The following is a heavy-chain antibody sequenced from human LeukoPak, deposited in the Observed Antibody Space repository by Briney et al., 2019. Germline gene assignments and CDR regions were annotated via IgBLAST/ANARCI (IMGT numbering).Heavy chain of an antibody. CDR1: GFTFSSYS. D-gene: IGHD3-10*01. J-gene: IGHJ5*02. Sequence: PGGSLRLSCAASGFTFSSYSMNWVRQAPGKGLEWVSYISSSSSTIYYADSVKGRFTISRDNAKNSLYLQMNSLRAEDTAVYYCARDVKNYYGSGSQPWGQGTLVTVSS. V-gene: IGHV3-48*04. CDR3: ARDVKNYYGSGSQP. CDR2: ISSSSSTI.